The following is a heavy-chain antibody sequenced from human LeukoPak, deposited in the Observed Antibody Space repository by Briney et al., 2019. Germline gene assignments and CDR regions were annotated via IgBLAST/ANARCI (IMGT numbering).Heavy chain of an antibody. J-gene: IGHJ4*02. CDR1: GFTFSSYW. CDR2: IKQDGSEK. CDR3: ARDLEGSGSFYRPSYDY. D-gene: IGHD3-10*01. V-gene: IGHV3-7*01. Sequence: GGSLRLSCAASGFTFSSYWMSWVRQAPGKGLEWVANIKQDGSEKYYVDSVKGRFTISRDNAKNSLYLQMNSLRAEDTAVYYCARDLEGSGSFYRPSYDYWGQGTLVTVSS.